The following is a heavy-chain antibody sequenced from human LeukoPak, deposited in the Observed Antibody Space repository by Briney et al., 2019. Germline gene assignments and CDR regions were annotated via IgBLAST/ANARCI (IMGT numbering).Heavy chain of an antibody. J-gene: IGHJ6*02. D-gene: IGHD3-3*01. CDR2: ISSSSSTI. V-gene: IGHV3-48*01. CDR3: ARDLEWWDPYGMDV. CDR1: GFTFSSYS. Sequence: GGSLRLSCAASGFTFSSYSMNWVRQAPGKGLEWVSYISSSSSTIYYADSVKGRFTISRDNAKNSLYLQMNSLRAEDTAVYYCARDLEWWDPYGMDVWGQGTTVTVSS.